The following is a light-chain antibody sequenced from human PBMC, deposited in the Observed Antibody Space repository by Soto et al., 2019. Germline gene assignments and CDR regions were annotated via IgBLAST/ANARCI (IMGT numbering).Light chain of an antibody. V-gene: IGKV3D-11*01. CDR3: QQRTNWQIT. CDR1: QGGTSY. CDR2: DAS. J-gene: IGKJ5*01. Sequence: EIVLTQSPGTLSLSPWERATLSCRASQGGTSYLAWYQQKPGQAPRLLIYDASNRAPGIPARFSGSGPGTDFTLTISSLEPEDFAVYYCQQRTNWQITFGQATRLEIK.